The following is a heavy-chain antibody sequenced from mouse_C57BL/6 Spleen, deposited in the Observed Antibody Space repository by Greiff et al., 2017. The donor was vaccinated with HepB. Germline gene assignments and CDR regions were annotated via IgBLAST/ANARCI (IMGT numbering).Heavy chain of an antibody. J-gene: IGHJ4*01. D-gene: IGHD2-3*01. CDR3: ARHYDGYLDAMDY. CDR2: IYPGSGNT. CDR1: GYTFTDYY. Sequence: QVQLQQSGAELVRPGASVKLSCKASGYTFTDYYINWVKQRPGQGLEWIARIYPGSGNTYYNEKFKGKATLTAEKSSSTAYMQLSSLTSEDSAVYFCARHYDGYLDAMDYWGQGTSVTVSS. V-gene: IGHV1-76*01.